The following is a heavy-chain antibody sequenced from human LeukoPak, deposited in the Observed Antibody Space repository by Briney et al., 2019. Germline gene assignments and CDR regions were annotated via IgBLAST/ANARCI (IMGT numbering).Heavy chain of an antibody. CDR2: INPNSGGT. Sequence: SVKVSCKASGYTFTGYYIHWVRQAPGQGLEWMGWINPNSGGTKYAQKLQGRVTMTRDTSISTAYMDLSRLRSDDTAVYFCARDGPLGGAFDIWGQGTMVTVSS. V-gene: IGHV1-2*02. CDR1: GYTFTGYY. CDR3: ARDGPLGGAFDI. D-gene: IGHD3-16*01. J-gene: IGHJ3*02.